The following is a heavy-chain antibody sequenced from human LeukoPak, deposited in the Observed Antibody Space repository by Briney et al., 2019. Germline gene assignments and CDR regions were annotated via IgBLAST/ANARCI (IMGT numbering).Heavy chain of an antibody. V-gene: IGHV3-30*02. CDR1: GFSFSSYG. Sequence: GSLRLSCAASGFSFSSYGMHWVRQAPGKGLEWVAFIRYDGSNKYYADSVKGRFTISRDNSKNTLYLQMNSLRAEDTAVYYCAKDPRGYSYGPGAFDIWGQGTMVTVSS. CDR2: IRYDGSNK. D-gene: IGHD5-18*01. J-gene: IGHJ3*02. CDR3: AKDPRGYSYGPGAFDI.